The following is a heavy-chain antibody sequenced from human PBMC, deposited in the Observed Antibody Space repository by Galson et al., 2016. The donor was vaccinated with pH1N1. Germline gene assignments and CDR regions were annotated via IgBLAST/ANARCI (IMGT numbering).Heavy chain of an antibody. J-gene: IGHJ6*03. V-gene: IGHV5-51*01. CDR2: IYPGDSDT. D-gene: IGHD2-2*01. Sequence: QSGAEVKKPGESLKISCKGTGYSFSTYWIAWVRQMPGEGLEWMGIIYPGDSDTRYSPSFQAQVTLSADKSISAAYLQWSSLQASDTAMYFCARLGIPATIDYHYYMDVWGKGTTVTVSS. CDR1: GYSFSTYW. CDR3: ARLGIPATIDYHYYMDV.